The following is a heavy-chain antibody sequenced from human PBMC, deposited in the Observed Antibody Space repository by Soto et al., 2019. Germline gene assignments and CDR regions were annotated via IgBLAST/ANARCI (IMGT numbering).Heavy chain of an antibody. J-gene: IGHJ3*02. D-gene: IGHD3-3*01. CDR2: INPNSGGT. CDR1: GYTLTGYY. Sequence: ASVKVSCKASGYTLTGYYMHWVRQAPGQGLEWMGWINPNSGGTNYAQKFQGRVTMTRDTSISTAYMELSRLRSDDTAVYYCARVVFWSGYVYAFDIWGQGTMVTVSS. CDR3: ARVVFWSGYVYAFDI. V-gene: IGHV1-2*02.